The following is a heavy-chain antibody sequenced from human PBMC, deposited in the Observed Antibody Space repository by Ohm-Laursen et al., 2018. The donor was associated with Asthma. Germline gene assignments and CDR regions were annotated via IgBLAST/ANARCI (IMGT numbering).Heavy chain of an antibody. CDR1: GFTFSSYS. CDR2: ISSSSSYI. J-gene: IGHJ6*02. CDR3: AREGIAARGGMDV. V-gene: IGHV3-21*01. Sequence: SLRLSCAASGFTFSSYSMNWVRQAPGKGLEWVSSISSSSSYIYYADSVKGRFTISRDNAKNSQYLQMNSLRAEDTAVYYCAREGIAARGGMDVWGQGTTVTVSS. D-gene: IGHD6-6*01.